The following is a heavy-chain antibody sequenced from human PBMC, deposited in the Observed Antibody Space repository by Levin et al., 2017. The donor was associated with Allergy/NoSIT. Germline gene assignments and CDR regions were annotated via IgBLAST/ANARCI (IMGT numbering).Heavy chain of an antibody. CDR1: GGSISSYY. CDR3: ATDASIGAAPDAFDF. D-gene: IGHD6-13*01. CDR2: IHYTGST. Sequence: SETLSLTCVVSGGSISSYYWNWIRQSPGKGLEWLGYIHYTGSTKYNPSLQSRVTISVDTSKNQVSLKLTSVTAADTAVYYCATDASIGAAPDAFDFWGQGAMVTVSS. J-gene: IGHJ3*01. V-gene: IGHV4-59*03.